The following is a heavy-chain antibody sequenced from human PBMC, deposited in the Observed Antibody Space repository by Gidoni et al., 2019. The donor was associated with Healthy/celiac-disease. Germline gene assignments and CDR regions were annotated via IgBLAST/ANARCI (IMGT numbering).Heavy chain of an antibody. V-gene: IGHV3-23*01. CDR1: GFTFSSYA. J-gene: IGHJ4*02. CDR3: AKGGTTVVTAFDY. D-gene: IGHD4-17*01. CDR2: ISGSGGST. Sequence: EVQLLESGGGLIQPGGSLRLSCAASGFTFSSYAMSWFRQAPGKGLEWVSAISGSGGSTYYADSVKGRFTISRDNSKNTLYLQMNSLRAEDTAVYYCAKGGTTVVTAFDYWGQGTLVTVSS.